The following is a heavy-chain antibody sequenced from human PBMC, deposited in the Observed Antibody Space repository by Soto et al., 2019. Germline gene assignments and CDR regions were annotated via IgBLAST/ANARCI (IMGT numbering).Heavy chain of an antibody. Sequence: QVQLVQSGTEVKKPGSSVKVSCKASGDTFSFYTINWVRQAPGLGLEWVGRINPIVSMSNYAQKFQGRVSLTPEKXTSTAYMELRSLRSDDTAMYFCAASYGSGYRAFDYWGQGALVIVSS. D-gene: IGHD3-10*01. V-gene: IGHV1-69*02. CDR1: GDTFSFYT. J-gene: IGHJ4*02. CDR3: AASYGSGYRAFDY. CDR2: INPIVSMS.